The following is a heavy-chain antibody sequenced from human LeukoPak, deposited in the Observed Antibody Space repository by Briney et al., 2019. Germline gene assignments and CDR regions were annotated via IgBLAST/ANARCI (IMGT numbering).Heavy chain of an antibody. CDR3: VRDKFGVDY. CDR1: AFSFRKYW. Sequence: PGGSLRLSCTASAFSFRKYWMQWVRHAPGKGLVWVSHITSDGSSTTYADSVKGRLTTSRDNAKNTLYLQMNDLRAEDTAVYYCVRDKFGVDYWGQGALVTVSS. D-gene: IGHD3-16*01. V-gene: IGHV3-74*03. CDR2: ITSDGSST. J-gene: IGHJ4*02.